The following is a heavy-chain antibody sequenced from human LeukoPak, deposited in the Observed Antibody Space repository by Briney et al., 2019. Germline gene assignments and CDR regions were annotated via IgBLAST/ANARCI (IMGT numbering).Heavy chain of an antibody. CDR3: ARGGYGAHMG. V-gene: IGHV3-74*01. D-gene: IGHD4-17*01. CDR2: LNSDGSTT. Sequence: GGSLRLSCAASGFTFSSFWMHWVRQVPGKGLVWVSGLNSDGSTTGYADSVRGRFTISRDNAKSTLYLQMNSLRAEDTAVYYCARGGYGAHMGWGQGTLVTVPP. CDR1: GFTFSSFW. J-gene: IGHJ4*02.